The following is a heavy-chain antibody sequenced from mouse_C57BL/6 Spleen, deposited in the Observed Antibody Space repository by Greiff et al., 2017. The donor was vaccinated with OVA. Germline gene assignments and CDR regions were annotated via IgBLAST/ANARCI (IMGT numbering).Heavy chain of an antibody. CDR2: INPGSGGT. Sequence: QVQLKQSGAELVRPGTSVKVSCKASGYAFTNYLIEWVKQRPGQGLEWIGVINPGSGGTNYNEKFKGKATLTADKSSSTAYMQLSSLTSEDSAVYFCARFDYDDADAMDYWGQGTSVTVSS. J-gene: IGHJ4*01. D-gene: IGHD2-4*01. CDR3: ARFDYDDADAMDY. V-gene: IGHV1-54*01. CDR1: GYAFTNYL.